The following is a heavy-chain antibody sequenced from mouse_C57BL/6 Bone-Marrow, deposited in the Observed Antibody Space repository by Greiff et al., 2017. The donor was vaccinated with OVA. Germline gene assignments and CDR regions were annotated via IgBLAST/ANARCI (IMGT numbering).Heavy chain of an antibody. CDR2: ISDGGSYT. CDR3: ARDGYYYGSSYGPFAY. V-gene: IGHV5-4*01. D-gene: IGHD1-1*01. J-gene: IGHJ3*01. Sequence: EVKVVESGGGLVKPGGSLKLSCAASGFTFSSYAMSWVRQTPEKRLEWVATISDGGSYTYYPDNVKGRFTISRDNAKNNLYLQMSHLKSEDTAMYYCARDGYYYGSSYGPFAYWGQGTLVTVSA. CDR1: GFTFSSYA.